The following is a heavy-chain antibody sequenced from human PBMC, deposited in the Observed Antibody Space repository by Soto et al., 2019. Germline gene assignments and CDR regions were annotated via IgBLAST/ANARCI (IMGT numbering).Heavy chain of an antibody. CDR1: GYTFTSYD. CDR2: MNPNSGNT. Sequence: ASVKVSCKASGYTFTSYDINRVRQATGQGLEWMGWMNPNSGNTGYAQKFQGRVTMTRNTSISTAYMELSSLRSEDTAVYYCARTKDIVVVVAATAPGYYGMDVWGQGTTVTVSS. D-gene: IGHD2-15*01. V-gene: IGHV1-8*01. J-gene: IGHJ6*02. CDR3: ARTKDIVVVVAATAPGYYGMDV.